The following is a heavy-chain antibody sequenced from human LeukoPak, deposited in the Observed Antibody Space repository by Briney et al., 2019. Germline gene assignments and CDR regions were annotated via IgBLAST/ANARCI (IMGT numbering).Heavy chain of an antibody. CDR3: ARVSRGYSGYGEDDY. Sequence: ASVKVSCKASGYTFTSYGISWVRQAPGQGLEWMGWISAYNGNTNYAQKLQGRVTMTTDTSTSTAYTELRSLRSDDTAVYYCARVSRGYSGYGEDDYWGQGTLVTVSS. D-gene: IGHD5-12*01. J-gene: IGHJ4*02. CDR2: ISAYNGNT. CDR1: GYTFTSYG. V-gene: IGHV1-18*01.